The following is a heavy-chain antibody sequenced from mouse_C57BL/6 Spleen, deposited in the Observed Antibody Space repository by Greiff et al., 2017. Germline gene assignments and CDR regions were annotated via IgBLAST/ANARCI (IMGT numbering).Heavy chain of an antibody. V-gene: IGHV1-63*01. CDR3: ARYDGSSFWFAY. CDR1: GYTFTNHW. CDR2: IYPGGGYT. D-gene: IGHD1-1*01. J-gene: IGHJ3*01. Sequence: LVESGAELVRPGTSVKMSCKASGYTFTNHWIGWAKQRPGHGLEWIGDIYPGGGYTNYNEKFKGKATLTADKSSSTAYMQFSSLTSEDSAIYYCARYDGSSFWFAYWGQGTLVTVSA.